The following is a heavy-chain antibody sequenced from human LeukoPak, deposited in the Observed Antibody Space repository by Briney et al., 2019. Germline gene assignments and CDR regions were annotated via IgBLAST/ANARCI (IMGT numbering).Heavy chain of an antibody. CDR1: GYSISSGYY. J-gene: IGHJ4*02. CDR3: ARDLISSRSEFDY. D-gene: IGHD3-9*01. Sequence: PSETLSLTCTVSGYSISSGYYWGWIRQPPGKGLEWIGSIYHSGSTYYNPSLKSRVTIPVDTSKNQFSLKLSSVTAADTAVYYCARDLISSRSEFDYWGQGTLVTVSS. CDR2: IYHSGST. V-gene: IGHV4-38-2*02.